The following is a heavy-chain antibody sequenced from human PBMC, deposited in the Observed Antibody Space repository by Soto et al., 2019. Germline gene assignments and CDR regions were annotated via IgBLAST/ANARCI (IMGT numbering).Heavy chain of an antibody. CDR2: INHRGST. V-gene: IGHV4-34*01. J-gene: IGHJ5*02. CDR1: GGSFSGYY. D-gene: IGHD2-2*01. Sequence: SETLSLTCVVYGGSFSGYYWSWIRQSPGKGLEWIGGINHRGSTNYNPSLESRVTISVDTSKNQFSLKLPSVTAADTAMYYCARDGFCTSTTCRVGNWFDPWCQGTLVTVSS. CDR3: ARDGFCTSTTCRVGNWFDP.